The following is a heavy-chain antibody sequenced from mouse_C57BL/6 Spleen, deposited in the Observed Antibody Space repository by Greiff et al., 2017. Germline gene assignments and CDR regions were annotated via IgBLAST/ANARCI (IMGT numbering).Heavy chain of an antibody. Sequence: QVQLQQSGAELVKPGASVKMSCKASGYTITSYWITWVKQRPGQGLEWIGDIYPGSGSTNYNEKFKSKATLTVDTSSSTAYMQLSSLTSEDSAVYYCARRDYGSSSHFDYWGQGTTLTVSS. CDR3: ARRDYGSSSHFDY. CDR1: GYTITSYW. V-gene: IGHV1-55*01. J-gene: IGHJ2*01. CDR2: IYPGSGST. D-gene: IGHD1-1*01.